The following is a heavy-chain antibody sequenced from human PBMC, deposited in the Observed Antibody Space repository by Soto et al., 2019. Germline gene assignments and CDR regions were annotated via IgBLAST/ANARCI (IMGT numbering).Heavy chain of an antibody. CDR1: GYTFTSYY. CDR3: ARDPRSLEWSHAFDI. Sequence: QVQLVQSGAEVKKPGASVKVSCKASGYTFTSYYMHWVRQAPGQGLEWMGIITPSGGSTIYAQNFQGRVTMTRDTSTSTVYMELSSLRSEDTAVYYCARDPRSLEWSHAFDIWGQGTMVTVSS. D-gene: IGHD3-3*01. CDR2: ITPSGGST. J-gene: IGHJ3*02. V-gene: IGHV1-46*03.